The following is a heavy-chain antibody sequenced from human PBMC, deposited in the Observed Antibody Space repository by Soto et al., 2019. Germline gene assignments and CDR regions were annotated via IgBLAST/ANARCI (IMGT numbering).Heavy chain of an antibody. J-gene: IGHJ6*01. Sequence: QLQLQESGPGLVKPSETLSLTCTVSGGSISSSSYYWGWIRQPPGKGLEWIGSIYYSGSTYYNPSLKSRVTISVDTSKNQFSLKLSSVTAADTAVYYCARSSPGYSSSWYEFVRNYGMDVW. V-gene: IGHV4-39*01. CDR3: ARSSPGYSSSWYEFVRNYGMDV. CDR1: GGSISSSSYY. CDR2: IYYSGST. D-gene: IGHD6-13*01.